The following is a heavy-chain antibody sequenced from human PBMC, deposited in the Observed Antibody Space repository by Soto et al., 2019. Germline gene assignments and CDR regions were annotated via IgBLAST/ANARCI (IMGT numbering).Heavy chain of an antibody. J-gene: IGHJ4*02. D-gene: IGHD6-19*01. CDR2: IIPVLGIA. V-gene: IGHV1-69*02. CDR3: ARQPPGFPGIAVAGNSL. CDR1: GGTFSSYT. Sequence: SVKVSCKASGGTFSSYTISWVRQAPGQGLEWMGRIIPVLGIANYAQTFQGRVTITADKSTSTAYLEWSSLKASDTAMYYCARQPPGFPGIAVAGNSLWGQGTLVTVSS.